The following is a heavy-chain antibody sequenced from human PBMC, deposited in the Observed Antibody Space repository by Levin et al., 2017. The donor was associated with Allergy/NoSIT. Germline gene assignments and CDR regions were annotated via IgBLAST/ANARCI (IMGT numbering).Heavy chain of an antibody. CDR2: IYYSGST. CDR1: GGSISSNNYY. D-gene: IGHD1-14*01. V-gene: IGHV4-39*07. CDR3: ARVALTDAFDS. Sequence: SETLSLTCTVSGGSISSNNYYWGWIRQPPGKGLEWIGHIYYSGSTYYNPSLKSRVTISVDTSKNHFSLKLGSVTAADTAVYYCARVALTDAFDSWGQGTMVTVSS. J-gene: IGHJ3*02.